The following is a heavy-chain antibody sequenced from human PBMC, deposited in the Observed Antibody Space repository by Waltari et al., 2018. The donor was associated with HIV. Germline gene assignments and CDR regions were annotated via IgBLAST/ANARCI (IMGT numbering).Heavy chain of an antibody. CDR1: GFTFSSYG. V-gene: IGHV3-30*02. Sequence: QVQLVESGGGVVQPGGSLSLSCAASGFTFSSYGTHWVRQAPGKGLEWVAFIRYDGSNKYYADSVKGRFTISRDNSKNTLYLQMNSLRAEDTAVYYCAKEGVAGTFDYWGQGTLVTVSS. CDR3: AKEGVAGTFDY. J-gene: IGHJ4*02. CDR2: IRYDGSNK. D-gene: IGHD6-19*01.